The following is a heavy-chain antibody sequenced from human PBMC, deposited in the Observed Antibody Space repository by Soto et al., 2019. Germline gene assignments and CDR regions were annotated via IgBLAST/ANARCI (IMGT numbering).Heavy chain of an antibody. CDR2: IYYSGST. CDR1: GGSISSGGYY. J-gene: IGHJ6*02. CDR3: AREEARFLEWSRPYYYYGMDV. V-gene: IGHV4-31*03. D-gene: IGHD3-3*01. Sequence: TSETLSLTCTVSGGSISSGGYYWSWIRQHPGKGLEWIGYIYYSGSTYYNPSLKSRVTISVDTSKNQFSLKLSSVTAADTAVYYCAREEARFLEWSRPYYYYGMDVWGQGTTVTVSS.